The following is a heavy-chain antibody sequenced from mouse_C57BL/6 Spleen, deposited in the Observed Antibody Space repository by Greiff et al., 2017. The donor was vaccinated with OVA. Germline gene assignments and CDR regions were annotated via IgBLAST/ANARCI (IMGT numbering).Heavy chain of an antibody. V-gene: IGHV1-59*01. CDR3: AREGTQAWFAY. D-gene: IGHD3-3*01. CDR1: GYTFPRYW. CDR2: IDPSDSST. Sequence: QVQLQQPGAELVRPGPSVKLSCKASGYTFPRYWLPWVKQRPGQGLEWLGVIDPSDSSTTSPQTFKGKATLPVDTSSSTAYMQLSSLTSEDAAVDYCAREGTQAWFAYWGQGTLVTVSA. J-gene: IGHJ3*01.